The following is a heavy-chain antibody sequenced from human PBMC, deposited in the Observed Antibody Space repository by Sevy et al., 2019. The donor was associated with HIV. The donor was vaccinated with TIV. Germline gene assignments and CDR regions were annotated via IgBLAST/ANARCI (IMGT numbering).Heavy chain of an antibody. Sequence: GGSLRLSCAASGFSISGYGMHWVRQAPGKGLKWVAVIWYDGTNREYADSVKGRFTISRDNSKNTLYLQMNSLRVEDTAVYYCAREDIRVAGIGYYFHSWGHGPWSPSP. CDR1: GFSISGYG. V-gene: IGHV3-33*01. CDR3: AREDIRVAGIGYYFHS. CDR2: IWYDGTNR. J-gene: IGHJ4*01. D-gene: IGHD6-19*01.